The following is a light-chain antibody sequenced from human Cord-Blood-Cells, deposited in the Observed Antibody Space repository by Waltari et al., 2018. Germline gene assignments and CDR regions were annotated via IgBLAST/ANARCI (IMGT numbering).Light chain of an antibody. CDR1: QGISSY. CDR3: QQYYSYPL. CDR2: AAS. J-gene: IGKJ4*01. V-gene: IGKV1-8*01. Sequence: MTQSPSSLSASTGDRVTITCRASQGISSYLAWYQQKPGKAPKLLIYAASTLQSGVPSRFNGSGSGTDFTLTISCLQSEDFATYYCQQYYSYPLFGGGTKVEIK.